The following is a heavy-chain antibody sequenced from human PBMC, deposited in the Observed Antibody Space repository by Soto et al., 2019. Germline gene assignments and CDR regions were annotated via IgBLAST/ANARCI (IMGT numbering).Heavy chain of an antibody. CDR2: IDWDDDK. Sequence: SGPTLVNPTQTLTLTCAFSGFSLSTSGMCVSWIRQPPGKALEWLARIDWDDDKYYSTSLKTRLTISKDTSKNQVVLTMTNMDPVDTATYYCARILTTSAYNLFYPLAQGALVPVSS. J-gene: IGHJ5*02. V-gene: IGHV2-70*11. CDR3: ARILTTSAYNLFYP. D-gene: IGHD4-17*01. CDR1: GFSLSTSGMC.